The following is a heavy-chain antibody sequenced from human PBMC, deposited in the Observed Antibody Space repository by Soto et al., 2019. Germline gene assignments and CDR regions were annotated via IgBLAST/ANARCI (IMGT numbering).Heavy chain of an antibody. CDR1: GGLFSSYP. J-gene: IGHJ4*02. CDR2: IIPVFQTA. D-gene: IGHD3-22*01. CDR3: ARGGSGYTWFNEF. Sequence: QEQLVQSGAEVKKPGSSVKVSCKASGGLFSSYPISWVRQVPGQGLEWMGGIIPVFQTAYYTRWVQGRVTITADKSTKTAYMELSRQRPEDTCIYYCARGGSGYTWFNEFWGQGTLFTFSS. V-gene: IGHV1-69*06.